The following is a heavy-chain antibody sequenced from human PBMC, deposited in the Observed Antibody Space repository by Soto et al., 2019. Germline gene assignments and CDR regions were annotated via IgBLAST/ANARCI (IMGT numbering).Heavy chain of an antibody. CDR1: GYTLTELS. J-gene: IGHJ6*02. Sequence: ASVKVSCKVSGYTLTELSMHWVRQAPGKGLEWMGGFDPEDGETIYAQKFQGRVTMTEDTSTDTAYMELSSLRSEDTAVYYCARDGGYSHGMDVWGQGTTVTVSS. D-gene: IGHD3-16*01. CDR3: ARDGGYSHGMDV. CDR2: FDPEDGET. V-gene: IGHV1-24*01.